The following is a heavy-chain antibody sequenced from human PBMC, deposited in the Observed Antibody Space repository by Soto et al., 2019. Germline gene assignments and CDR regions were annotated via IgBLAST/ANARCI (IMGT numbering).Heavy chain of an antibody. J-gene: IGHJ4*02. CDR2: FDARSSTI. D-gene: IGHD3-10*01. V-gene: IGHV3-48*01. CDR3: ARWDSSGSGLDY. Sequence: EVKLVESGGGLVQPGGSLRLSCSASEFTLSSYNINWIRQAPGKGLEWVSYFDARSSTILYADSVKGRFTISSDDAKNSLYLQMNSLRAEDTAVYYCARWDSSGSGLDYWGQGTLVTVSS. CDR1: EFTLSSYN.